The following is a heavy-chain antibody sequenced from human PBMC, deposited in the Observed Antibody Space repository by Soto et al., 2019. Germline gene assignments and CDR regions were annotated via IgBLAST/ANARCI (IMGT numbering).Heavy chain of an antibody. J-gene: IGHJ4*02. Sequence: VQLQESGPGLVKPSQTLSLTSTVSGGSVSSGNYYWSWIRQPPGKGLEWIGHISNSGRTYYNQSLRGRLTIPVETSNNQFSLRLSSVTAADTAVYYCAGADYSKYGLDFWGPGTLVTVSS. CDR3: AGADYSKYGLDF. D-gene: IGHD4-4*01. CDR1: GGSVSSGNYY. V-gene: IGHV4-30-4*01. CDR2: ISNSGRT.